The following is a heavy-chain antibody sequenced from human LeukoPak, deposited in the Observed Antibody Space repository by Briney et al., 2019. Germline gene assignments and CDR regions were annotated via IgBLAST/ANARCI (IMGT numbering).Heavy chain of an antibody. V-gene: IGHV3-30*18. J-gene: IGHJ4*02. CDR1: GFTFTNYA. CDR2: ISSDGSKN. Sequence: GGSLRLSCAASGFTFTNYAMHWVGQTPGKGLEWVALISSDGSKNIYADPVKGRFTVSRDNSKNTLYLQMNSLRAEDTAVYYCVKGLVQTTMSYSVDYWGQGALVTVSS. D-gene: IGHD1-1*01. CDR3: VKGLVQTTMSYSVDY.